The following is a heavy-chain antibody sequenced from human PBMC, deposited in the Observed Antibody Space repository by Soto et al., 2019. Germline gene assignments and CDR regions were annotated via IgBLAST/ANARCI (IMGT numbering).Heavy chain of an antibody. CDR2: INPILSMS. V-gene: IGHV1-69*02. Sequence: QVQLVQSGAEVKKPGSSVRVSCKASGDTFTFYSINWVRQAPGLGLEWMGRINPILSMSNYAQRFQGRVMMTADKSTSTDYMELSSLRSEDTAMYYCASSYGSGYRAFDYWGQGALVTVSS. D-gene: IGHD3-10*01. CDR1: GDTFTFYS. J-gene: IGHJ4*02. CDR3: ASSYGSGYRAFDY.